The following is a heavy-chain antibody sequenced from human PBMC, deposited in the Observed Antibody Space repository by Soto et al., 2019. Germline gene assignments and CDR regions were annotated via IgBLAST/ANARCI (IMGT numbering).Heavy chain of an antibody. V-gene: IGHV4-38-2*02. CDR3: ARDWGTGSYQLDS. Sequence: SETLSLTCAVSGYSISTGFNWAWIRQPPGKGLEWIGSIYHGGITYYNLSLKSRVTISSDASKNQISLRLSSVTAADTARYYCARDWGTGSYQLDSWGQGTLVTVYS. CDR1: GYSISTGFN. D-gene: IGHD2-2*01. J-gene: IGHJ4*02. CDR2: IYHGGIT.